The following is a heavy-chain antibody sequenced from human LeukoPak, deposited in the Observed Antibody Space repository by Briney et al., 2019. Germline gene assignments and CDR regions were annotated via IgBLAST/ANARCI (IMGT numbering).Heavy chain of an antibody. CDR3: ARDVGKYYYGSGSYYLLRGVLDY. CDR2: IIPIFGTA. V-gene: IGHV1-69*13. J-gene: IGHJ4*02. Sequence: SVKVSCKASGYTFTSYYMHWVRQAPGQGLEWMGGIIPIFGTANYAQKFQGRVTITADESTSTAYMELSSLRSEDTAVYYCARDVGKYYYGSGSYYLLRGVLDYWGQGTLVTVSS. CDR1: GYTFTSYY. D-gene: IGHD3-10*01.